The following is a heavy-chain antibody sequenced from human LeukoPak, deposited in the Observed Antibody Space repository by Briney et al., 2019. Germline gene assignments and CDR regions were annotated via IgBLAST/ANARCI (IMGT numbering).Heavy chain of an antibody. CDR2: ITSSSSFI. CDR3: ARGAGGYDWNDAFDI. V-gene: IGHV3-21*01. D-gene: IGHD5-12*01. J-gene: IGHJ3*02. Sequence: GGSLRLSCAASRFSFSSYSMMWVRQAPGKGLEWVLSITSSSSFIYYADSVKGRFTTSRDNARNSLYLQMNSLRAEDTAVYYCARGAGGYDWNDAFDIWGQGTMVTVSS. CDR1: RFSFSSYS.